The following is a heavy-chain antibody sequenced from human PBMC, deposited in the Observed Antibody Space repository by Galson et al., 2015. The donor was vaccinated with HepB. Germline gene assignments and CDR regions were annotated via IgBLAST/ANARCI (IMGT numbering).Heavy chain of an antibody. D-gene: IGHD4-17*01. V-gene: IGHV1-69*13. J-gene: IGHJ4*02. CDR3: ARGPYGDVPEYYFDY. CDR2: IIPIFGTA. CDR1: GGTFSSYA. Sequence: SVKVSCKASGGTFSSYAISWVRQAPGQGLEWMGGIIPIFGTANYAQKFQGRVTITADESTSTAYMELSSLRSEDTAVYYCARGPYGDVPEYYFDYWGQGTLVTVSS.